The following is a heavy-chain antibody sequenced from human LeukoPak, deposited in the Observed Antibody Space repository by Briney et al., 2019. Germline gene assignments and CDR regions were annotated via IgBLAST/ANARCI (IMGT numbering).Heavy chain of an antibody. CDR2: IYTSGST. CDR1: GGSISSYY. CDR3: ARRVPQWLSTSNYFDY. Sequence: EASETLSLTCTVSGGSISSYYWSWIRQPAGKGLEWIGRIYTSGSTNYNPSLKSRVTMSVDTSKNQFSLKLSSVNAADTAVYYCARRVPQWLSTSNYFDYWGEGTLVTVSP. D-gene: IGHD6-19*01. J-gene: IGHJ4*02. V-gene: IGHV4-4*07.